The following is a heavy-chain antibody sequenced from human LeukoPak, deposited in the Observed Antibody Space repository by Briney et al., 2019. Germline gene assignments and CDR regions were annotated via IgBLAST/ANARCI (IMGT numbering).Heavy chain of an antibody. CDR3: AKGQSASSTFDS. CDR1: GFTFSSHA. CDR2: IRGSSDVI. V-gene: IGHV3-23*01. J-gene: IGHJ4*02. Sequence: GGSLRLSCAASGFTFSSHAMSWVRQAPGKGLEWISLIRGSSDVIEYADSVRGRFTISRDNSKNTVSLQMNNLRAEDTAVYYCAKGQSASSTFDSWGQGTLVTDSS.